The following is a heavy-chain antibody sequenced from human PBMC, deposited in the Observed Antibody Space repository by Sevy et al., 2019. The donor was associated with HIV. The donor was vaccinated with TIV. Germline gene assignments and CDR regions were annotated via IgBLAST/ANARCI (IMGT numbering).Heavy chain of an antibody. V-gene: IGHV3-15*01. D-gene: IGHD6-13*01. CDR2: IKGKIYDGTI. CDR3: TTASWSQEDYYNY. Sequence: GVLRLSCAASGFTFSNAWMSWVRQAPGKGLEWVGRIKGKIYDGTIDYAAPVKGRFSISRDDSKNTLYLQMNSLKTEDTAVYYCTTASWSQEDYYNYWGQGTLVTVSS. CDR1: GFTFSNAW. J-gene: IGHJ4*02.